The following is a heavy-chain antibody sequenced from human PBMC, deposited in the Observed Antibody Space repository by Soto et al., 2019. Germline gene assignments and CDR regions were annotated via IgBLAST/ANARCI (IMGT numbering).Heavy chain of an antibody. Sequence: SETLSLTCAVSGYSISSDYYWGWIRQPPGKGLEWIGSIYHRGSTYYNPSLKSRVTISVDTSKNQFSLKLDSVTAADTAVYYCARNYYGSRSYNWFDPWGQGAPVTVSS. V-gene: IGHV4-38-2*01. D-gene: IGHD3-10*01. CDR3: ARNYYGSRSYNWFDP. CDR1: GYSISSDYY. J-gene: IGHJ5*02. CDR2: IYHRGST.